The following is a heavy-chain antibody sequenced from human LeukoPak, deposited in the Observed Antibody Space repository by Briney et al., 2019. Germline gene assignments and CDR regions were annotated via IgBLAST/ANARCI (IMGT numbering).Heavy chain of an antibody. V-gene: IGHV3-21*01. CDR2: ISSSSYI. Sequence: GGSLRLSCAASGFTFSSYSMNWVRQAPGKGLEGVSSISSSSYIYYADAVKGRFTISRDNAKNSLYLQMNSLRAEDTAVYYCARDREVGATPAYYFDYWGQGTLVTVSS. D-gene: IGHD1-26*01. CDR1: GFTFSSYS. CDR3: ARDREVGATPAYYFDY. J-gene: IGHJ4*02.